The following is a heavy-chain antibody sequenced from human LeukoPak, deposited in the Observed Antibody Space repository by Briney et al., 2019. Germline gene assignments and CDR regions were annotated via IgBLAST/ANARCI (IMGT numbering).Heavy chain of an antibody. CDR2: ISAYNGNT. J-gene: IGHJ4*02. CDR1: GYTFTSYG. CDR3: ARARAPYYYDSSGPFDY. Sequence: ASVKVSCKASGYTFTSYGISWVRQAPGQGLEWMGWISAYNGNTNYAQKLQGRVTMTADTSTSTAYMELRSLRSDDTAVYYCARARAPYYYDSSGPFDYWGQGTLVTVSS. V-gene: IGHV1-18*01. D-gene: IGHD3-22*01.